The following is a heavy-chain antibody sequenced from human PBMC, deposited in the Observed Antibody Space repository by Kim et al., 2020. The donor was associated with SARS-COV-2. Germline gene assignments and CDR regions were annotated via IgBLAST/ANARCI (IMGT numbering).Heavy chain of an antibody. CDR2: ISYDGSNK. J-gene: IGHJ6*02. Sequence: GGSLRLSCAASGFTFSSYAMHWVRQAPGKGLEWVAVISYDGSNKYYADSVKGRFTISRDNSKNTLYLQMNSLRAEDTAVYYCARDTYYYDSSGYYSAWYYYGRDVWGQGTTVTVSS. CDR1: GFTFSSYA. CDR3: ARDTYYYDSSGYYSAWYYYGRDV. V-gene: IGHV3-30-3*01. D-gene: IGHD3-22*01.